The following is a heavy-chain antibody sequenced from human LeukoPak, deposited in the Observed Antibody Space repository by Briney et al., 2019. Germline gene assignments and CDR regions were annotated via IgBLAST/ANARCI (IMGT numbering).Heavy chain of an antibody. D-gene: IGHD6-13*01. J-gene: IGHJ6*04. CDR3: ARMAAAGTGWYYYYGMDV. CDR2: IIPIFGTA. CDR1: GGTFSSYA. Sequence: GSSVKVSCKASGGTFSSYAISWVRQAPGQGLEWMGGIIPIFGTANYAQKFQGRVTITADKSTGTAYMELSSLRSEDTAVYYCARMAAAGTGWYYYYGMDVWGKGTTVTVSS. V-gene: IGHV1-69*06.